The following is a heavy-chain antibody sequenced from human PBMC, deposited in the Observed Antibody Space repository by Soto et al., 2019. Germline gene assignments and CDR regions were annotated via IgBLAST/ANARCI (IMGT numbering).Heavy chain of an antibody. CDR2: IRGGGDGT. D-gene: IGHD2-21*01. CDR3: ARKVVGSTSRPDYWYFDL. Sequence: EVQLLESGGDSVQPGGSVRLSCAGSGFTFINYAMNWVRQAPGKGLEWVSTIRGGGDGTFFADSVRGRFTFSRDNSKNTVTLQMNSLGVDDTAVYYCARKVVGSTSRPDYWYFDLWGRGTLVTVSS. V-gene: IGHV3-23*01. J-gene: IGHJ2*01. CDR1: GFTFINYA.